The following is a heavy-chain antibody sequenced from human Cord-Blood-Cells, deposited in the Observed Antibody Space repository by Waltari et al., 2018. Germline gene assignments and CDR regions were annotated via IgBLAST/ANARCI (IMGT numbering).Heavy chain of an antibody. CDR2: INHSGST. V-gene: IGHV4-34*01. CDR1: GGSFSGYY. J-gene: IGHJ5*02. Sequence: QVQLQQWGAGLLKPSETLSLTCAVYGGSFSGYYWSWIRQPPGKGLEWIGEINHSGSTNYTPSLKSRVTISVDPSKNQFSLKLSSVTAADTAVYYCARGGEDNWFDPWGQGTLVTVSS. D-gene: IGHD3-10*01. CDR3: ARGGEDNWFDP.